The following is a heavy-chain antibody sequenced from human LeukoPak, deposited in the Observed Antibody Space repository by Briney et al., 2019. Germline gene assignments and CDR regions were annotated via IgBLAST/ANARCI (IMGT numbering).Heavy chain of an antibody. CDR3: AKRGSGDYFDY. Sequence: GGSLRLSRAASGFTFPAYAMNWVRQAPGKGLEWVSVISGTGGSTYYADSVKGRFTISRDNSKNTLNLQMNSLRAEDTAVYYCAKRGSGDYFDYWGQGTLVTVSS. V-gene: IGHV3-23*01. CDR2: ISGTGGST. J-gene: IGHJ4*02. D-gene: IGHD3-16*01. CDR1: GFTFPAYA.